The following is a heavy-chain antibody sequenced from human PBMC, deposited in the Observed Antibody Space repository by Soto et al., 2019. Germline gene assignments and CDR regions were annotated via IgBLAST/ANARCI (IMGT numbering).Heavy chain of an antibody. CDR2: IYTSGST. D-gene: IGHD3-22*01. CDR1: GGSISSYY. Sequence: SETLSLTCTVSGGSISSYYWSRIWQPAGKGLEWIGRIYTSGSTNYNPTLNSRVTMSVDTSKNQFSLKLSSVPAADTAVYYCARAFKINDSSGYFFDYWGQGTLVTVSS. J-gene: IGHJ4*02. V-gene: IGHV4-4*07. CDR3: ARAFKINDSSGYFFDY.